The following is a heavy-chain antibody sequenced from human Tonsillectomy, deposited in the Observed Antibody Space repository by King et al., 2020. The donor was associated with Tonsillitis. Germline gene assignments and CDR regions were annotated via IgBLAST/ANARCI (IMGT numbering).Heavy chain of an antibody. J-gene: IGHJ4*02. V-gene: IGHV3-53*01. Sequence: VQLVESGGGLIQPGGSLRLSCAASGFTVSSNYMTWVRQAPGKGLVWVSVIYSGGSTYYADAVKGRFTISRENSKNTLYLQMNSLRAEDTAVYYCARDLMGATAGFDYWGQGTLVTVSS. CDR3: ARDLMGATAGFDY. CDR1: GFTVSSNY. CDR2: IYSGGST. D-gene: IGHD1-26*01.